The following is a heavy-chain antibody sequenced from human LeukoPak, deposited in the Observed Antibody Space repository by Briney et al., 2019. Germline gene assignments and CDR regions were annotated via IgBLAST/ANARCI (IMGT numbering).Heavy chain of an antibody. D-gene: IGHD3-9*01. Sequence: ASVKVSCKASGYTFTSYGISWVRQAPGQGLEWMGWISAYNGNTNYAQKLQGRVTMTTDTSTSTAYMELRSLRYDDTAVYYCARGGPLRYFNWLFGGGDVEDYWGQGTLVTVSS. CDR3: ARGGPLRYFNWLFGGGDVEDY. J-gene: IGHJ4*02. CDR1: GYTFTSYG. V-gene: IGHV1-18*01. CDR2: ISAYNGNT.